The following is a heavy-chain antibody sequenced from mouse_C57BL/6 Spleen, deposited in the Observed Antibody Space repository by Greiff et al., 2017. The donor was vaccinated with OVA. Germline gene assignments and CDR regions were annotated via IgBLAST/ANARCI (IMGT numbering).Heavy chain of an antibody. D-gene: IGHD3-2*02. J-gene: IGHJ2*01. CDR3: ARWRQLRGFDY. CDR2: IYPGDGDT. V-gene: IGHV1-82*01. CDR1: GYAFSSSW. Sequence: QVQLQQSGPELVKPGASVKISCKASGYAFSSSWMNWVKQRPGKGLEWIGRIYPGDGDTNYNGKFKGKATLTADKSSSTAYMQLSSLTSEDSAVYFCARWRQLRGFDYWGQGTTLTVSS.